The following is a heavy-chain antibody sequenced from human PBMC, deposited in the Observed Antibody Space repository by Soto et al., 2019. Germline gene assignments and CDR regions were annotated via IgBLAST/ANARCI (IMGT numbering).Heavy chain of an antibody. V-gene: IGHV3-74*01. J-gene: IGHJ6*02. D-gene: IGHD2-15*01. CDR2: ISLDGTRT. CDR1: GFAFGSYW. CDR3: VRAAPGYSLGYRYYGRDV. Sequence: EVQLVESGGGLVQPGGSLRLSCAAPGFAFGSYWMHWVRQAPGKGLVWVSHISLDGTRTNYADSVKGRFTISRDNAKKTLYLLMNSLRAADTAVYYCVRAAPGYSLGYRYYGRDVWGQGTAVTVSS.